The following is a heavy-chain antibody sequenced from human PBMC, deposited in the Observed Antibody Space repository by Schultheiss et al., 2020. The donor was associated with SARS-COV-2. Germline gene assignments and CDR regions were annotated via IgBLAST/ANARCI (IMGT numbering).Heavy chain of an antibody. V-gene: IGHV3-23*01. CDR3: AKEARYSGSYSN. J-gene: IGHJ4*02. D-gene: IGHD1-26*01. CDR2: ISGSGGST. Sequence: GESLKISCAASGFTFSSYALSWVRQAPGKGLEWVSAISGSGGSTYYGDSVKGRFTISRDNSKSTLYLQMNSLTAEDTAVYYCAKEARYSGSYSNWGQGTLVTVSS. CDR1: GFTFSSYA.